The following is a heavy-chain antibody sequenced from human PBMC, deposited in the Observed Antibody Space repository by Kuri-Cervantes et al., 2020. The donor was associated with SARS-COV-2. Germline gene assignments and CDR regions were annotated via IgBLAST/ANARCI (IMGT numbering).Heavy chain of an antibody. V-gene: IGHV3-74*01. CDR2: INSDGSST. D-gene: IGHD3-3*01. CDR3: ARDRYDFWSGLGYYYYGMDV. Sequence: GESLKISCAASVFTFSSYWRHWVRQAPGKGLVWVSRINSDGSSTSYADSVKGRFTISRDNAKNTLYLQMNSLRAEDTAVYYCARDRYDFWSGLGYYYYGMDVWGQGTTVTVSS. J-gene: IGHJ6*02. CDR1: VFTFSSYW.